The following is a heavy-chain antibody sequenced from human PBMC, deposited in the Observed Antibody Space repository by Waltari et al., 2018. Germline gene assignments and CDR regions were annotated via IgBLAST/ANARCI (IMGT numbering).Heavy chain of an antibody. V-gene: IGHV1-2*02. D-gene: IGHD3-3*01. CDR1: GYPFPGYY. CDR3: ARVSVEWLLH. Sequence: QVQLVQSGAEVKKPWASVNVLCQASGYPFPGYYLPWVRQAPGQGREWMGWINPNSGGTNYAQKFQGRVTMTRDTSISTAYMELSRLRSDDTAVYYCARVSVEWLLHWGQGTLVTVSS. CDR2: INPNSGGT. J-gene: IGHJ4*02.